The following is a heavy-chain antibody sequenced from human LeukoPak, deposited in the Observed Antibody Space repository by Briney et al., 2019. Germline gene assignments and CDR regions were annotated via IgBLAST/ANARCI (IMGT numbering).Heavy chain of an antibody. CDR3: VRAGWELDY. CDR1: GFTFSTYA. J-gene: IGHJ4*02. Sequence: GGSLRLSCAASGFTFSTYAMSWVRQAPGKGLEWVSSISGSGGSTYYADSVEGRFTISRDDAKNSLYLQMHSLRAEDTALYYCVRAGWELDYWGQGTLVTVSS. D-gene: IGHD4-23*01. V-gene: IGHV3-23*01. CDR2: ISGSGGST.